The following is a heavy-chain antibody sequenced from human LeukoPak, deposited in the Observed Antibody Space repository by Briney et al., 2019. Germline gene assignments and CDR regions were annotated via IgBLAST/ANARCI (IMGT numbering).Heavy chain of an antibody. V-gene: IGHV1-18*01. CDR1: GYTFTSYG. CDR2: ISAYNGNT. Sequence: ASVKVSCKASGYTFTSYGISWVRQAPGQGLEWMGWISAYNGNTNYAQKFQGRVTITADESTSTAYMELSSLRSEDTAVYYCARVEMATMTSNWFDPWGQGTLVTVSS. J-gene: IGHJ5*02. D-gene: IGHD5-24*01. CDR3: ARVEMATMTSNWFDP.